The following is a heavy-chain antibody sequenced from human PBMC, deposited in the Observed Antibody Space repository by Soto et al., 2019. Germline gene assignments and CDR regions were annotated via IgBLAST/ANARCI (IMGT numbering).Heavy chain of an antibody. CDR1: GGTLSTNA. CDR3: ARGCFVAGLYNAKEA. J-gene: IGHJ6*02. D-gene: IGHD2-21*01. Sequence: QVQLVQSGAEVKKPGSSVQVSCKASGGTLSTNAISWVRQAPGQGLEWMGAIIPMFGSPKYAQKFQGRVTITADNPTSTINMEMISLTAADTAVYYCARGCFVAGLYNAKEAWGQGTAVAVSS. CDR2: IIPMFGSP. V-gene: IGHV1-69*06.